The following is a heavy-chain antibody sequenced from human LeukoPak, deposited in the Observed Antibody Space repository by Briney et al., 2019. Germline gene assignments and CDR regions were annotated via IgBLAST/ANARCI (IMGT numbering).Heavy chain of an antibody. V-gene: IGHV3-53*01. D-gene: IGHD1-26*01. J-gene: IGHJ4*02. CDR3: ARAPRRLGATSGYFDY. CDR2: IYSGGST. CDR1: GFTFSNYA. Sequence: GGSLRLSCAASGFTFSNYAMSWVRQAPGKGLEWVSVIYSGGSTYYADSVKGRFTISRDNSKNTLYLQMNSLRAEDTAVYYCARAPRRLGATSGYFDYWGQGTLVTVSS.